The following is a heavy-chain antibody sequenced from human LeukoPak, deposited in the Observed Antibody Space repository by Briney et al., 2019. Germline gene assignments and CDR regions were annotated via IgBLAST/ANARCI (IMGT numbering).Heavy chain of an antibody. CDR2: INSDGSST. V-gene: IGHV3-74*01. CDR1: GCTFSSYW. J-gene: IGHJ5*02. D-gene: IGHD5-12*01. Sequence: GGSLRLSCAASGCTFSSYWMHWVRQAPGKGLVWVSRINSDGSSTSYADSVKGRFTISRDNAKNTLYLQMNSLRAEDTAVYYCARGRGYSGYDSWFDPWGQGTLVTVSS. CDR3: ARGRGYSGYDSWFDP.